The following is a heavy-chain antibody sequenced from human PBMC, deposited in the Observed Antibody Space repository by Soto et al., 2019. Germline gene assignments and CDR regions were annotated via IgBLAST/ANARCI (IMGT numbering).Heavy chain of an antibody. CDR2: ISISSATI. V-gene: IGHV3-48*02. J-gene: IGHJ4*02. CDR1: GFTFGSYG. D-gene: IGHD6-19*01. Sequence: PGGSLRLSCAASGFTFGSYGMNWVRQAPGKGLEWVSYISISSATIYYADSVKGRFTISRDNAENSLYLQMSSLRDEDTAVYYCARAPLYSSGWYGYFDDWGQGTLVTVSS. CDR3: ARAPLYSSGWYGYFDD.